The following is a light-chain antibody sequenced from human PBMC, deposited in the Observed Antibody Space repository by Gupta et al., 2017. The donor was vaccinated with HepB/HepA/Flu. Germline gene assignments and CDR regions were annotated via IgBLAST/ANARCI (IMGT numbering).Light chain of an antibody. Sequence: EIVLTQSPGTLSLSPGERATLSCRASQRFTRGYLAWSQQKHGQAPRLLIYGASIRGAGIPDRFSGRVSGTEFTLTINRREHEDCAGYYCQHYDYSIPVSFGGGTKVEMK. CDR2: GAS. CDR1: QRFTRGY. J-gene: IGKJ4*01. CDR3: QHYDYSIPVS. V-gene: IGKV3-20*01.